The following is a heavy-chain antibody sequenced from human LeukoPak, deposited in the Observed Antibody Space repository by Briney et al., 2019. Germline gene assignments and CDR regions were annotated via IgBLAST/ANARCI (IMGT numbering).Heavy chain of an antibody. CDR2: IWYDGSNK. CDR3: ARVSDYSNYFDY. D-gene: IGHD4-11*01. J-gene: IGHJ4*02. CDR1: GFSFSSNG. V-gene: IGHV3-33*01. Sequence: GGSLRLSCAASGFSFSSNGMHWVRQAPGKGLEWVAVIWYDGSNKYYADAVKGRFTISRDNSKNTLYLQMNSLRAEDTAVYYCARVSDYSNYFDYWGQGTLVTVSS.